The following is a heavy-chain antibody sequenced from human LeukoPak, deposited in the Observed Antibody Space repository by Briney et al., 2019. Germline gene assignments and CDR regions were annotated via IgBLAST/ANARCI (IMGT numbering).Heavy chain of an antibody. V-gene: IGHV3-7*01. J-gene: IGHJ4*02. CDR1: GFTFSTYW. D-gene: IGHD3-3*01. CDR2: IKQDGSEK. CDR3: VRDRQNKDFWSGGDY. Sequence: QTGGSLRLSCAASGFTFSTYWMSWVRQAPGKGLEWVANIKQDGSEKYYVDSVKGRFTISRDNAKNSVYLQMNSLRAEDTAVYYCVRDRQNKDFWSGGDYWGQGTLVTVSS.